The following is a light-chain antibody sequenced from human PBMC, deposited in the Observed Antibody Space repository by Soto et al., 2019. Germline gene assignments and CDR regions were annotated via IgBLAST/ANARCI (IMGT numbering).Light chain of an antibody. Sequence: EIVMTQSPATLSLSAGGRGTLSFMGSQSVSSYLAWYQQKPGQAPRLLIYDTSNRATGVPARFSGSGSGTDFTLTISSLEPEDCAIYYCQQRQYWPPITFGQGTRLEI. CDR3: QQRQYWPPIT. V-gene: IGKV3-11*01. CDR2: DTS. J-gene: IGKJ5*01. CDR1: QSVSSY.